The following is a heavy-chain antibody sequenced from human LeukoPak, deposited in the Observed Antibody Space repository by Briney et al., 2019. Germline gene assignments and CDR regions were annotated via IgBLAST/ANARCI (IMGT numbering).Heavy chain of an antibody. CDR3: ARLQDNGYSDY. Sequence: SETLSLTCTVSGGSISNYYWTWIRQPPGKGLEWIGYIYYTGRANYNPSLKSRVTISVDMSKNYFSLRLRSVTAADTAVYYCARLQDNGYSDYWGQGALVTVSS. CDR1: GGSISNYY. D-gene: IGHD5-12*01. J-gene: IGHJ4*02. CDR2: IYYTGRA. V-gene: IGHV4-59*08.